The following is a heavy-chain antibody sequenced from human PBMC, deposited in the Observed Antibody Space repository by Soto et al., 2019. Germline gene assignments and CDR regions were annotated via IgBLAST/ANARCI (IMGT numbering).Heavy chain of an antibody. CDR3: ARGAGVEVWSGYSGLIY. CDR2: IIPIFGTA. CDR1: GGTFSSYA. D-gene: IGHD3-3*01. J-gene: IGHJ4*02. Sequence: SVKVSCKASGGTFSSYAISWVRQAPGQGLEWMGGIIPIFGTANYAQKFQGRVTITADESTSTAYMELSSLRSEDTAVYYCARGAGVEVWSGYSGLIYWGQGTLVTVSS. V-gene: IGHV1-69*13.